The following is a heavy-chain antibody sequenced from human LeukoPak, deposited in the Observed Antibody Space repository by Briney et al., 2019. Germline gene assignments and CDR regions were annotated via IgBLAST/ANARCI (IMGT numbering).Heavy chain of an antibody. CDR2: INHSGST. V-gene: IGHV4-34*01. Sequence: SETLSLTCAVYGGSFSGYYWSWIRQPPGKGLEWIGEINHSGSTNYNPSLKSRVTISVDTSKNQFSLKLSSVTAADTAVCYCARERYYAPLDPWGQGTLVTVSS. CDR1: GGSFSGYY. J-gene: IGHJ5*02. D-gene: IGHD3-16*01. CDR3: ARERYYAPLDP.